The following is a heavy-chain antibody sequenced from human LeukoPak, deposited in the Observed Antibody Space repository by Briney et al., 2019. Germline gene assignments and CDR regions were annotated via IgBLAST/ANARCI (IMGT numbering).Heavy chain of an antibody. D-gene: IGHD6-19*01. CDR2: IYYSGST. CDR3: ARTPSGWYGGWFDP. CDR1: GGSISSSSYY. V-gene: IGHV4-39*01. Sequence: SETLSLTCTVSGGSISSSSYYWGWIRQPPVKGLEWIGSIYYSGSTYYNPSLKSRVTISVDTSKNQFSLKLSSVTAADTAVYYCARTPSGWYGGWFDPWGQGTLVTVSS. J-gene: IGHJ5*02.